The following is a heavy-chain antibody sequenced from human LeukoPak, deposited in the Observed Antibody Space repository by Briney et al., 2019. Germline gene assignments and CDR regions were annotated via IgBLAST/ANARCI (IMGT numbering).Heavy chain of an antibody. CDR1: GYTFTGYY. J-gene: IGHJ1*01. CDR2: INPNSGGT. CDR3: AIAVAGEYFQH. D-gene: IGHD6-19*01. Sequence: ASVEVSCKASGYTFTGYYMHWVRQAPGQGLEWMGGINPNSGGTNYAQKFQGRVTMTRDTSIGTAYMELSRLRSDDTAVYYCAIAVAGEYFQHWGQGTLVTVSS. V-gene: IGHV1-2*02.